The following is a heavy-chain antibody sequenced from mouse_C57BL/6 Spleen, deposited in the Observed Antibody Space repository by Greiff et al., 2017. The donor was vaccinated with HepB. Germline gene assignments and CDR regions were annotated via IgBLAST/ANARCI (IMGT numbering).Heavy chain of an antibody. CDR2: INYDGSST. Sequence: EVHLVESEGGLVQPGSSMKLSCTASGFTFSDYYMAWVRQVPEKGLEWVANINYDGSSTYYLDSLKSRFIISRDNAKNILYLQMSSLKSEDTATYYCARDRTPEGYFDVWGTGTTVTVSS. CDR1: GFTFSDYY. J-gene: IGHJ1*03. V-gene: IGHV5-16*01. CDR3: ARDRTPEGYFDV.